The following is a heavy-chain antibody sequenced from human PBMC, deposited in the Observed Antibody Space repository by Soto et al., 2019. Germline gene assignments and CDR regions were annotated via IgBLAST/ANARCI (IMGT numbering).Heavy chain of an antibody. CDR3: ARVRHHDFWSDTPRAWFDP. CDR2: IYYSGTT. J-gene: IGHJ5*02. V-gene: IGHV4-61*01. CDR1: NGSVSSGTYY. D-gene: IGHD3-3*01. Sequence: PSETLSLTCTVSNGSVSSGTYYWSWIRQTPGKGLEWVGYIYYSGTTNYNPSLKSRVTISVDTSKNQFSLKLGSVTAADTAVYYCARVRHHDFWSDTPRAWFDPWGQGTLVTVSS.